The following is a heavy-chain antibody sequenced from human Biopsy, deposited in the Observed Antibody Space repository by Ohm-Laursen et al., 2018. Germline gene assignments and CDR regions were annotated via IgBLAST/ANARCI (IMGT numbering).Heavy chain of an antibody. J-gene: IGHJ5*02. CDR1: GFSFDNYA. V-gene: IGHV3-23*01. CDR2: ISGSGATS. CDR3: AKGYGPDNWFDP. Sequence: SLRLSCTASGFSFDNYAMSWVRQAPGKGLEWLSTISGSGATSYYPDSVKGRFTISRDNSKNSLYLQMNSLRAEDTAVYYCAKGYGPDNWFDPWGQGTLVTVSS. D-gene: IGHD3-16*01.